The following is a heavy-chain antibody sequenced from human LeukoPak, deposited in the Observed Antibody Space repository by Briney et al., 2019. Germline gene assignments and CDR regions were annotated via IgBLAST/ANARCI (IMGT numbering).Heavy chain of an antibody. D-gene: IGHD1-1*01. V-gene: IGHV4-38-2*02. CDR2: IYHGEST. Sequence: SETLSLTCTVSGYSITTGHYWGWIRQPPGRGLEWIGSIYHGESTYYNPSLKTRLTISLDTSKNQFSLKLSSVTAADTAVYYCASNWSDFDYWGQGILVTVSS. CDR3: ASNWSDFDY. J-gene: IGHJ4*02. CDR1: GYSITTGHY.